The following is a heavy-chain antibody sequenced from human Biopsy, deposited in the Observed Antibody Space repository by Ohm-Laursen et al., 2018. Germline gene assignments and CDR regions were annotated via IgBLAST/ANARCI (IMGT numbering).Heavy chain of an antibody. J-gene: IGHJ3*01. CDR3: ASVVLGSTNDAFDL. D-gene: IGHD3-22*01. CDR1: GGDINNYY. CDR2: IYPGGST. V-gene: IGHV4-4*07. Sequence: ETLSLTCTVSGGDINNYYWSWIRQPAGKGLEWIGRIYPGGSTNYNPSLKSRVTMSVDTSKKQLSLRLRSVTAADTAMYYCASVVLGSTNDAFDLWGQGTMVVVSS.